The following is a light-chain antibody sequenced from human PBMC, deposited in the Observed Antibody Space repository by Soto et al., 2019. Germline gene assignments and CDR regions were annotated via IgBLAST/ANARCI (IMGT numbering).Light chain of an antibody. Sequence: QSVLTQPASVSGSPGQSITISCTGTSGDVGAYDFVSWHQQHPGKAPKLMIYDVSNRPSGVSNRFSGSKSGNTASLTISGLQAEDEADYYCNSYSSSKTYVFGTGNKVTVL. CDR3: NSYSSSKTYV. V-gene: IGLV2-14*01. CDR1: SGDVGAYDF. CDR2: DVS. J-gene: IGLJ1*01.